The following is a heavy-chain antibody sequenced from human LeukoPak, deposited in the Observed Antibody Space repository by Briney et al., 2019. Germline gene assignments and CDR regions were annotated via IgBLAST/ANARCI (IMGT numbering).Heavy chain of an antibody. V-gene: IGHV4-4*07. CDR2: IYTSGST. Sequence: PSETLSLTCTVSGGSISSYYWSWIRQPAGKGLEWIGRIYTSGSTNYNPSLKSRVTISVDTSKNQFSLKLSSVTAADTAVYYCARAYSGSYYVGYYYYYMDVWGKGTTVTVSS. CDR3: ARAYSGSYYVGYYYYYMDV. D-gene: IGHD1-26*01. CDR1: GGSISSYY. J-gene: IGHJ6*03.